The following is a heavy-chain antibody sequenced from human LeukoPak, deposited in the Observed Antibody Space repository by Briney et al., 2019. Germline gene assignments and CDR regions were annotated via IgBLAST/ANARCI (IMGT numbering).Heavy chain of an antibody. CDR1: VGTFSSYA. D-gene: IGHD6-13*01. CDR3: AGGLAANNNWFDP. CDR2: IIPILGIA. J-gene: IGHJ5*02. Sequence: SVKVSCKASVGTFSSYAISWVRQAPGQGLEWMGRIIPILGIANYAQKFQGRVTITADKSTSTAYMELSSLRSEDTAVYYCAGGLAANNNWFDPWGQGTLVTVSS. V-gene: IGHV1-69*04.